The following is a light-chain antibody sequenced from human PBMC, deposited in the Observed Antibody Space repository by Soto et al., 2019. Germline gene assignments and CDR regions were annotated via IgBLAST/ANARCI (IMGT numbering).Light chain of an antibody. J-gene: IGKJ2*01. CDR3: QRANSLPRP. V-gene: IGKV1-12*01. CDR1: QSISSW. Sequence: QMSQSVSSVSASLRDRVTITCLASQSISSWLAWYQQKPGKAPKLLIYAAATLASGVPARFSGIGSGTHFTLTISSLQPEDFGTYYCQRANSLPRPFG. CDR2: AAA.